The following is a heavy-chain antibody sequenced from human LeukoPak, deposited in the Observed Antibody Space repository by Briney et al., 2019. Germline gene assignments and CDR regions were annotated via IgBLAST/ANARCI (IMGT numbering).Heavy chain of an antibody. D-gene: IGHD4-17*01. CDR1: GGSISSGGYY. V-gene: IGHV4-31*03. J-gene: IGHJ4*02. Sequence: SQTLSLTCTVSGGSISSGGYYWSWIRQHPRKGLEWIGYIYYSGSTYYNPSLKSRVTISVDTSKSQFSLKLSSVTAADTAVYYCARGHYGDYVEAAFDYWGQGTLVTVSS. CDR3: ARGHYGDYVEAAFDY. CDR2: IYYSGST.